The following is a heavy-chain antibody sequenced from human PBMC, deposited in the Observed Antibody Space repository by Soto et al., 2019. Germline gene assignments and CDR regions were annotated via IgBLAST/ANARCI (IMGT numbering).Heavy chain of an antibody. CDR1: GFTFSSYE. CDR2: ISSSGSTI. D-gene: IGHD3-22*01. V-gene: IGHV3-48*03. J-gene: IGHJ4*02. CDR3: ARGAPHDSSGYYELSTFDD. Sequence: GGSLRLSCAASGFTFSSYEMNWVRQAPGKGLEWVSYISSSGSTIYYADSVKGRFTISRDNAKNSLYLQMNSLRAEATAVYYCARGAPHDSSGYYELSTFDDWGQGTLVTVSS.